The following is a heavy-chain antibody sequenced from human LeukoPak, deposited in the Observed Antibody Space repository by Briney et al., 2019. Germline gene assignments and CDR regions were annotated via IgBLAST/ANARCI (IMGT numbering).Heavy chain of an antibody. CDR3: ARAGDGSGSYDNADYDY. Sequence: PSQTLSLTRTVSGGSISSGSYYWSWIRQPAGKGLEWIGRIYTSGSTNYNPSLKSRVTMSIDTSKNQFSLKVISVTAADAAVYYCARAGDGSGSYDNADYDYWGQGTLVTVSS. J-gene: IGHJ4*02. CDR2: IYTSGST. D-gene: IGHD3-10*01. CDR1: GGSISSGSYY. V-gene: IGHV4-61*02.